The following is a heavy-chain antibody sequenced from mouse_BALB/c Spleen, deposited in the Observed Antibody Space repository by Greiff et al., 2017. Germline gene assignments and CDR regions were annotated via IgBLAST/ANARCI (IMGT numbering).Heavy chain of an antibody. CDR2: ISSGSSTI. J-gene: IGHJ4*01. CDR1: GFTFSSFG. CDR3: ARWYLSYYAMDY. V-gene: IGHV5-17*02. D-gene: IGHD1-3*01. Sequence: EVMLVESGGGLVQPGGSRKLSCAASGFTFSSFGMHWVRQAPEKGLEWVAYISSGSSTIYYADTVKGRFTISRDNPKNTLFLQMTSLRSEDTAMYYCARWYLSYYAMDYWGQGTSVTVSS.